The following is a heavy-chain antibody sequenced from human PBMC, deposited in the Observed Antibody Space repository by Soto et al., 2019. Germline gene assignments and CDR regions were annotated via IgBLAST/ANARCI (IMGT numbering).Heavy chain of an antibody. J-gene: IGHJ1*01. CDR2: INHGGSA. D-gene: IGHD6-13*01. Sequence: VQLQQWGAGLLKTSETLSLTCAVYGGSLSGYYWSWIRQTPGKRLEWVGDINHGGSANYNPSLKSRVTFSLDPSKNQFSLKLSSEIAADTAVYYCARYSSSWSKYVQHWGRGTLVTVSS. CDR1: GGSLSGYY. V-gene: IGHV4-34*01. CDR3: ARYSSSWSKYVQH.